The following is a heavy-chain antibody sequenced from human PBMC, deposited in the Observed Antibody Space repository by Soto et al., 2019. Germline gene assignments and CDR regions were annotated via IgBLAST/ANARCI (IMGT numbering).Heavy chain of an antibody. D-gene: IGHD2-15*01. CDR2: ISAYNGNT. V-gene: IGHV1-18*01. CDR1: GYTFTSYG. Sequence: ASVKVSCKASGYTFTSYGITWVRQAPGQGLEYMGWISAYNGNTNYAQKLQGRVTMTADASTNTAYMELRSLRPDDTAVYYCARYCSGGSCDSNTAFDIWGQGTMVTASS. CDR3: ARYCSGGSCDSNTAFDI. J-gene: IGHJ3*02.